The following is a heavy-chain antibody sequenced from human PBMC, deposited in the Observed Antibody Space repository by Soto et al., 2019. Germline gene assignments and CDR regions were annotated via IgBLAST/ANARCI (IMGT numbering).Heavy chain of an antibody. Sequence: SFKLSLKTAVYIWTGYHIHRGRQTPGRGLEWMGWINPNSGYTEYAQNFQGRVTMTRDTSFNLVYMEMSGLMSEHTAVYYCARDARGTRGFDELDIWGQGTTVTLSS. CDR2: INPNSGYT. D-gene: IGHD1-1*01. CDR1: VYIWTGYH. J-gene: IGHJ6*02. CDR3: ARDARGTRGFDELDI. V-gene: IGHV1-2*02.